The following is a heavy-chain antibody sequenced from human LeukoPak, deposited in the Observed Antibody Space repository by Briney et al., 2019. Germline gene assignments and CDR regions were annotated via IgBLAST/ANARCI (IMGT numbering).Heavy chain of an antibody. J-gene: IGHJ6*02. V-gene: IGHV3-30-3*02. D-gene: IGHD2-2*01. CDR2: ISYDGSNK. CDR3: AKSGSKYQLLSSTRGMDV. Sequence: GGSLRLSCAASGFTFSSYAMHWVRQAPGKGLEWVAVISYDGSNKYYADSVKGRFTISRDNSKNTLYLQMNSLRAEDTAVYYCAKSGSKYQLLSSTRGMDVWGQGTTVTVSS. CDR1: GFTFSSYA.